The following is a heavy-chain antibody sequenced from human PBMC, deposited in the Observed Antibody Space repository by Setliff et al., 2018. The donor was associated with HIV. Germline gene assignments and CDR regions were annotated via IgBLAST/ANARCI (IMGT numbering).Heavy chain of an antibody. V-gene: IGHV4-38-2*02. CDR2: VYHSGKT. Sequence: PSETLSLTCTVSGQFISDGYYWGWIRQPPGKGLEWIGSVYHSGKTYYNPSLKSRVTMSVDTSKSQFSLKLSSVTAADTAIYYCARRIYGNNPYFDYWSQGTLVTVSS. D-gene: IGHD4-17*01. CDR3: ARRIYGNNPYFDY. J-gene: IGHJ4*02. CDR1: GQFISDGYY.